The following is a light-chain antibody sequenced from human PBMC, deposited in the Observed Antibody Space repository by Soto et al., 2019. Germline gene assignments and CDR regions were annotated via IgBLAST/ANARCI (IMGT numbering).Light chain of an antibody. Sequence: IQMTQYPSSLSASVGARVTITCRASQTINNNLNWYRQKPGKAPNLLIYGASSLQSGVPSRFSGSGSGTEFTLTISRLRPEDFATYYCQQSYSIPTITFGQGTRPEI. CDR3: QQSYSIPTIT. CDR1: QTINNN. CDR2: GAS. V-gene: IGKV1-39*01. J-gene: IGKJ5*01.